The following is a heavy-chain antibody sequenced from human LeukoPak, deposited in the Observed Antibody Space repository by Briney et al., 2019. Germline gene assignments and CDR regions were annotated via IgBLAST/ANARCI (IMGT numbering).Heavy chain of an antibody. J-gene: IGHJ4*02. D-gene: IGHD2-2*01. Sequence: PGGSLRLSCAASGFTFSDYAMSWVRQAPGKGLEWVSTISDNGGGTYYADSVKGRFTISRDNSKNTLYLQMNSLRAEDTAVYYCARDWSQRWGQGTLVTVSS. CDR1: GFTFSDYA. CDR3: ARDWSQR. CDR2: ISDNGGGT. V-gene: IGHV3-23*01.